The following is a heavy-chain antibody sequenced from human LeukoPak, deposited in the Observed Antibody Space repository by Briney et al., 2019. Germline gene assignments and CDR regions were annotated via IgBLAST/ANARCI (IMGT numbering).Heavy chain of an antibody. V-gene: IGHV1-18*01. D-gene: IGHD6-19*01. CDR2: ISAYNGNT. CDR1: GYTFTSYG. CDR3: ARDQRVAVAGKD. Sequence: ASVKVSCKASGYTFTSYGISWVRQAPGQGLEWMGWISAYNGNTNYAQKLQGRVTMTTDTSTSTAYMVLRSLRSDDTAVYYCARDQRVAVAGKDWGQGTLVTVSS. J-gene: IGHJ4*02.